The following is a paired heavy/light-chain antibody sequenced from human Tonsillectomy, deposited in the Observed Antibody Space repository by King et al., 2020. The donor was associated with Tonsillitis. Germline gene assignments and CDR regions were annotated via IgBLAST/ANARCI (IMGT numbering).Heavy chain of an antibody. CDR2: INHRGST. CDR3: ARGHPTAAAGMGYFDY. CDR1: GGSFSGYY. Sequence: QVQLQQWGAGLLKPSETLSLTCAVSGGSFSGYYWNWIRQPPGKGLEWIGEINHRGSTNYNPSLKSRVTISVDTSKNQFSLRLSSVTAADTAVYSCARGHPTAAAGMGYFDYWGLGTLVTVSS. J-gene: IGHJ4*02. D-gene: IGHD6-13*01. V-gene: IGHV4-34*01.
Light chain of an antibody. CDR2: AAS. V-gene: IGKV1-39*01. Sequence: DIQMTQSPSSLSASVGDRVTITCRASQSITSFLNWYQQKPGKAPKLLIYAASSLQSGVPSRFSGSGSGTDFTLTIISLQPEDFATYYCQQSYSTPRTFGQGTKVEIK. CDR3: QQSYSTPRT. CDR1: QSITSF. J-gene: IGKJ1*01.